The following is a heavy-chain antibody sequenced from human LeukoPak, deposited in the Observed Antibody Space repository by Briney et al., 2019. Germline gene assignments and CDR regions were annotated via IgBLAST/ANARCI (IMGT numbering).Heavy chain of an antibody. CDR1: GGTFSSYA. J-gene: IGHJ6*02. Sequence: ASVKVSCKASGGTFSSYAISWVRQAPRQGLEWMGRITPILGIANYAQKFQGRVTITADKSTSTAYMELSSLRSEDTAVYYCARGADYSSPLSVWGQGTTVTVSS. CDR2: ITPILGIA. D-gene: IGHD2-15*01. V-gene: IGHV1-69*04. CDR3: ARGADYSSPLSV.